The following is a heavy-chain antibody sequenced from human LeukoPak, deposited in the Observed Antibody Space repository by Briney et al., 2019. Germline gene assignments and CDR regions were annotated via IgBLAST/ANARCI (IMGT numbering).Heavy chain of an antibody. J-gene: IGHJ5*02. CDR3: ARGEVDTAMVPLTYYDQYNWFDP. Sequence: SETLSLTCAVYGGSFSGYYWSWTRQPPGKGLEWIGEINHSGSTNYNPSLKSRVTISVDTSKNQFSLKLSSVTAADTAVYYCARGEVDTAMVPLTYYDQYNWFDPWGQGTLVTVSS. CDR2: INHSGST. D-gene: IGHD5-18*01. CDR1: GGSFSGYY. V-gene: IGHV4-34*01.